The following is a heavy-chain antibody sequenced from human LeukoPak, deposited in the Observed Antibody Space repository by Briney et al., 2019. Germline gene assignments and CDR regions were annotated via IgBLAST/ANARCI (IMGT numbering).Heavy chain of an antibody. CDR1: GGTFSSYA. J-gene: IGHJ4*02. Sequence: APVKVSYKASGGTFSSYAISWVRQAPGQGLEWMGGIIPIFGTANYAQKFQGRVTITADESTSTAYMELSSLRSEDTAVYYCARLVGAADPNDYWGQGTLVTVSS. CDR3: ARLVGAADPNDY. CDR2: IIPIFGTA. D-gene: IGHD1-26*01. V-gene: IGHV1-69*01.